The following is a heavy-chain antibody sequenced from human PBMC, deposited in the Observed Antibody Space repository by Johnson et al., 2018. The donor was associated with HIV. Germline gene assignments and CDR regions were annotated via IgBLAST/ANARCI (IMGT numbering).Heavy chain of an antibody. Sequence: VQLVESGGGLVQPGRSLRLSCTASGFTFGDYAMSWVRQAPGKGLEWVGFLSSKAYGGTTEDAASVNGRFTISRDYSKSIAYLQMNSLKTEDTAVYYCAKAIGGHDAFDIWGQGTMVTVSA. CDR2: LSSKAYGGTT. V-gene: IGHV3-49*04. CDR1: GFTFGDYA. J-gene: IGHJ3*02. D-gene: IGHD3-16*01. CDR3: AKAIGGHDAFDI.